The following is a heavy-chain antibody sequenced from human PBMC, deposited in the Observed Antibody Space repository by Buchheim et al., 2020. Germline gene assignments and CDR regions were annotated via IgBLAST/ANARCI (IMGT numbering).Heavy chain of an antibody. CDR1: GFTFSSYW. V-gene: IGHV3-7*01. CDR3: ARAGEAYYYDSSGYYYGARYYYYGMDV. J-gene: IGHJ6*02. CDR2: IKQDGREK. D-gene: IGHD3-22*01. Sequence: EVQLVESGGGLVQPGGSLRLSCAASGFTFSSYWMSWVRQAPGKGLEWVANIKQDGREKYYVDSVKGRFTISRDNAKNSLYLQMNSLRAEDTAVYYCARAGEAYYYDSSGYYYGARYYYYGMDVWGQGTT.